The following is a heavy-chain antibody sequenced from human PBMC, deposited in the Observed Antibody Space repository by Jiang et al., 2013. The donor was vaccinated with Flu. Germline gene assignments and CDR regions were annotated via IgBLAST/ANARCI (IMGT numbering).Heavy chain of an antibody. CDR2: IIPIFGTA. Sequence: GAEVKKPGSSVKVSCKASGGTFSSYAISWVRQAPGQGLEWMGGIIPIFGTANYAQKFQGRVTITADESTSTAYMELSSLRSEDTAVYYCATRFGELLWDYYYGMDVWGQGTTVTVSS. V-gene: IGHV1-69*01. CDR1: GGTFSSYA. CDR3: ATRFGELLWDYYYGMDV. J-gene: IGHJ6*02. D-gene: IGHD3-10*01.